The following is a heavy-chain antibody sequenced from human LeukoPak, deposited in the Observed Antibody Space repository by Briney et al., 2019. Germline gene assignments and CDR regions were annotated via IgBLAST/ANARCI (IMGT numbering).Heavy chain of an antibody. CDR2: INSDGSST. CDR3: ARDRGGSSSGWYDGWFDP. CDR1: GFTFSSYW. Sequence: GGSLRLSCATSGFTFSSYWIHWVRQAPGKGLVWVSHINSDGSSTSYADSVKGRFTISRDNAKNTLYLQMNSLRAEDTAVYYCARDRGGSSSGWYDGWFDPWGQGTLVTVSS. V-gene: IGHV3-74*01. D-gene: IGHD6-19*01. J-gene: IGHJ5*02.